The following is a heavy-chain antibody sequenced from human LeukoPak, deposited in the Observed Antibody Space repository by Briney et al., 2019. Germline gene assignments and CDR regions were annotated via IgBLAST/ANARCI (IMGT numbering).Heavy chain of an antibody. CDR1: GFTFSSYA. CDR3: AAAVVPAAPLDY. J-gene: IGHJ4*02. CDR2: ISYDGSNK. Sequence: GGSLRLSCAASGFTFSSYAMHWVRQAPGKGLEWVAVISYDGSNKYYADSVKGRFTISRDNSKNTLYLQMNSLRAEDTAVYYCAAAVVPAAPLDYWGQGTLVTVSS. V-gene: IGHV3-30*14. D-gene: IGHD2-2*01.